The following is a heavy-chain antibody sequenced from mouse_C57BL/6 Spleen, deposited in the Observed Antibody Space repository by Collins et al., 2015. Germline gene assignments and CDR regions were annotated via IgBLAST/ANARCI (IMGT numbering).Heavy chain of an antibody. J-gene: IGHJ2*01. CDR2: IDPSDSET. CDR1: GYTFTSYW. V-gene: IGHV1-52*01. Sequence: QVQLQQPGAELVRPGSSVELSCKASGYTFTSYWMHWVKQRPIQGLEWIGNIDPSDSETHYNQKFKDKATLTVDKSSSTAYMQLSSLTSEDSAVYYCAREGTTPLDYWGQGTTLTVSS. CDR3: AREGTTPLDY. D-gene: IGHD1-1*01.